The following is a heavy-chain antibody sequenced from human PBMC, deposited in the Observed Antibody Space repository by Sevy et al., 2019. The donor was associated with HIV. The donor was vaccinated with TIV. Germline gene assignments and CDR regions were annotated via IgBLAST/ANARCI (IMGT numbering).Heavy chain of an antibody. CDR1: GFSFSIYW. D-gene: IGHD5-18*01. CDR3: VREGLGGYSYSLDY. CDR2: MKQDGSEE. V-gene: IGHV3-7*01. Sequence: GGSLRLSCAASGFSFSIYWMSWVRQAPGKGLEWVATMKQDGSEEDYVDSVKGRFTNSRDNAKNSLFLQMNSLSAEDTAFYYCVREGLGGYSYSLDYWGHGTLVTVSS. J-gene: IGHJ4*01.